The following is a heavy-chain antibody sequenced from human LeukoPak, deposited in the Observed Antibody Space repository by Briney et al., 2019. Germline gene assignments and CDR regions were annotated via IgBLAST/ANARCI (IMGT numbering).Heavy chain of an antibody. Sequence: ASVKVSCKASGYTFTGYYMHWVRQAPGQGLEWMGWINPNSGVSNSAQKFQGRVTMTRDSSISSAYMLLSRLSSDDTAVYYCARGRYNWNVLDYWGQGTLVTVSS. V-gene: IGHV1-2*02. J-gene: IGHJ4*02. CDR2: INPNSGVS. D-gene: IGHD1-1*01. CDR3: ARGRYNWNVLDY. CDR1: GYTFTGYY.